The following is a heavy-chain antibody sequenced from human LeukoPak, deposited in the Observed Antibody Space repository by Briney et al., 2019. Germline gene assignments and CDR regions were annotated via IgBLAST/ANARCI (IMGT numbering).Heavy chain of an antibody. D-gene: IGHD2-8*02. V-gene: IGHV3-20*04. Sequence: AGGSLRLSCAASGFTFDDYGMSWVRQVPGKGLEWVSGINWDGTNTGYADSVKGRFTISRDNAKNSLSLQMNSLRAEDTALYYCARGCTDKKCYIDYWGQGTLVTVSS. J-gene: IGHJ4*02. CDR2: INWDGTNT. CDR3: ARGCTDKKCYIDY. CDR1: GFTFDDYG.